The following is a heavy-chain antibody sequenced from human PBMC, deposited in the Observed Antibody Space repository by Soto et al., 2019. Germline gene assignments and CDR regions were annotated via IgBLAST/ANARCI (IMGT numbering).Heavy chain of an antibody. CDR2: ISGSGGST. CDR1: GFTFSSYA. Sequence: GESLKISCAASGFTFSSYAMSWVRQAPGKGLEWVSAISGSGGSTYYADSVKGRFTISRDNSKNTLYLQMNSLRAEDTAVYYCAKAVNYDILTSHPHFDYWGQGTLVTVSS. CDR3: AKAVNYDILTSHPHFDY. V-gene: IGHV3-23*01. J-gene: IGHJ4*02. D-gene: IGHD3-9*01.